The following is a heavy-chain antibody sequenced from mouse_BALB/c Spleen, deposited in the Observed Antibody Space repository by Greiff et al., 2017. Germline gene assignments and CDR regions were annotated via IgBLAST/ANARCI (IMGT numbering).Heavy chain of an antibody. CDR1: GFSLTSYD. CDR3: VSLANWDVKFAY. V-gene: IGHV2-9-2*01. CDR2: IWTGGGT. Sequence: QVQLQQSGPGLVAPSQSLSITCTVSGFSLTSYDISWIRQPPGKGLEWLGVIWTGGGTNYNSAFMSRLSISKDNSKSQVFLKMNSLQTDDTAIYYCVSLANWDVKFAYWGQGTLVTVSA. D-gene: IGHD4-1*01. J-gene: IGHJ3*01.